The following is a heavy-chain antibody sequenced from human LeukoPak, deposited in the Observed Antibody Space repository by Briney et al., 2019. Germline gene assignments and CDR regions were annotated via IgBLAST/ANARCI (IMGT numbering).Heavy chain of an antibody. CDR3: ASRRDGYNYYFDY. Sequence: PSETLSLTCAVYGGSFSGYYWSWIRQPPGKGLEWIGYIYHSGSTYYNPSLKSRVTISVDRSKNQFSLKLSSVTAADTAVYYCASRRDGYNYYFDYWGQGTLVTVSS. CDR2: IYHSGST. D-gene: IGHD5-24*01. V-gene: IGHV4-30-2*01. J-gene: IGHJ4*02. CDR1: GGSFSGYY.